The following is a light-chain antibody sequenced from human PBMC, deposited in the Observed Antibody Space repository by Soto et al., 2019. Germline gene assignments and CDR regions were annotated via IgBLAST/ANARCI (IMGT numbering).Light chain of an antibody. CDR3: TSWTTNTTMI. V-gene: IGLV2-14*03. J-gene: IGLJ2*01. CDR2: DVN. Sequence: QSVLTQPASVSGSPGQSITVSCTGTRSDIGAYNFVSWYQQHPGEVPKLILYDVNVRPSGVSNRFSGSKSGNTASLTISGLQAEDEADYYCTSWTTNTTMIFGGGTKLTVL. CDR1: RSDIGAYNF.